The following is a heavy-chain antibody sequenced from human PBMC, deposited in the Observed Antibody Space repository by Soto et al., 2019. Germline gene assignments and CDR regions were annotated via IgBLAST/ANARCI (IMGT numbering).Heavy chain of an antibody. D-gene: IGHD6-19*01. Sequence: WGSLRLSCAASGFTFSSYSMNWVRQAPGKGLEWVSSISSSSSYIYYADSVKGRFTISRDNAKNSLYLQMNSLRAEDTAVYYCARDHRRYSSGWYSNYYYGMDVWGQGTKVTVSS. CDR3: ARDHRRYSSGWYSNYYYGMDV. V-gene: IGHV3-21*01. CDR2: ISSSSSYI. CDR1: GFTFSSYS. J-gene: IGHJ6*02.